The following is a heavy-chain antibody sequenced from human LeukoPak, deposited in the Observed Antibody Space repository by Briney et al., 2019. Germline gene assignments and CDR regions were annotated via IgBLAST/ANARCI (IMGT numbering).Heavy chain of an antibody. Sequence: GGSLRLSCAASGFTFSNYGMNWVRQAPGKGLEWVSGISGSGGSTYSADSVKGRFIISRDNSKNMLYLQMNSLRAEDTAVYYCARDLPAYCGGDCYSISGAFDIWGQGTMVTVSS. D-gene: IGHD2-21*02. CDR2: ISGSGGST. V-gene: IGHV3-23*01. CDR3: ARDLPAYCGGDCYSISGAFDI. CDR1: GFTFSNYG. J-gene: IGHJ3*02.